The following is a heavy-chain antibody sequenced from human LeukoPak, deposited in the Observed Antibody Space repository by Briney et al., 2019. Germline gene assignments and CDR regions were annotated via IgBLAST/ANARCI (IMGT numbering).Heavy chain of an antibody. J-gene: IGHJ4*02. CDR2: IYHSGTT. CDR1: GYSISSGYY. CDR3: ARDGSGSGSPFDY. Sequence: SETLSLTCTVSGYSISSGYYWAWIRQPPGKGLEWIGSIYHSGTTYYNPSLKSRVTISVDTSKNQFSLKLNSVTAAGTAVYYCARDGSGSGSPFDYWGQGTLVTVSS. V-gene: IGHV4-38-2*02. D-gene: IGHD3-22*01.